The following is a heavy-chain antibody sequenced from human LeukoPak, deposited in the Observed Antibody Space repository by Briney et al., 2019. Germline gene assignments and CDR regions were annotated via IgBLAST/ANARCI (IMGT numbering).Heavy chain of an antibody. CDR1: GGSISSSSYY. Sequence: PSETLSLTCTVSGGSISSSSYYWGWIRQPPGKGLEWIGSIYYSGSTYYNPSLKSRVTISVDTSKNQFSLKLSSVTAADTAVYYCARDYGSGSYQDDYWGQGTLVTVSS. J-gene: IGHJ4*02. D-gene: IGHD3-10*01. CDR3: ARDYGSGSYQDDY. CDR2: IYYSGST. V-gene: IGHV4-39*07.